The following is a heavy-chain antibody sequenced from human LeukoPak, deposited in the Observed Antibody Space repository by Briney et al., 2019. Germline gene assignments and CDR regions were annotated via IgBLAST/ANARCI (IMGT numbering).Heavy chain of an antibody. CDR2: IYRSGST. CDR3: ARQMGTTPWNFDS. CDR1: GGSISSYY. Sequence: DPSETLSLTCTVSGGSISSYYWSWFRQPPGRGLEWIGDIYRSGSTRYNASLKSRVTISVDTSKNQLSLRLSSVTAADTAMYYCARQMGTTPWNFDSWGQGTLVTVSS. V-gene: IGHV4-59*08. D-gene: IGHD1/OR15-1a*01. J-gene: IGHJ4*02.